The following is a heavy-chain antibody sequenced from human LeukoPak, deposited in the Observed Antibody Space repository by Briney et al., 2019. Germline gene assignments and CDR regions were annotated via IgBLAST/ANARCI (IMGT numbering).Heavy chain of an antibody. Sequence: PGRSLRLSCAASGFTFDDYAMHWVPQAPGKGLEWVSAISWNSGSIGYADSVKGRFTISRDTAKNSLYLQMNSLRAEDMAWYYWANPIDDYGDLSAFDIWGQGTMVTVSS. CDR3: ANPIDDYGDLSAFDI. V-gene: IGHV3-9*03. D-gene: IGHD4-17*01. CDR2: ISWNSGSI. J-gene: IGHJ3*02. CDR1: GFTFDDYA.